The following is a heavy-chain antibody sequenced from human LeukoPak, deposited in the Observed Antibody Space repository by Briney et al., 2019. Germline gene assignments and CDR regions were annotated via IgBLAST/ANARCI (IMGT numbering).Heavy chain of an antibody. Sequence: SGGSLRLSCAASGFIFRTYAMHWVRQPPGKGLEWVSVITGDGGSTYHADSVKGRFTISRDNSKNSLYLQMNSLRTEDTALYYCAKSRNYGSGSYLDYWGPGTLVTVSS. V-gene: IGHV3-43*02. CDR2: ITGDGGST. CDR1: GFIFRTYA. J-gene: IGHJ4*02. CDR3: AKSRNYGSGSYLDY. D-gene: IGHD3-10*01.